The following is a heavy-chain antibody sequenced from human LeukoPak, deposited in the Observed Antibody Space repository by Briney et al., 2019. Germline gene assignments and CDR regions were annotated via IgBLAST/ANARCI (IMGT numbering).Heavy chain of an antibody. CDR3: ARGANWNYESPDAFDI. D-gene: IGHD1-7*01. J-gene: IGHJ3*02. Sequence: SETLSLTCTVSGSSISSYYWSWIRQPAGKGLEWIGRIYTSTNTNYSPSLKSRVTMSVDTSKNQFSLKLSSVTAADTAVYYCARGANWNYESPDAFDIWGQGTMVTVSS. CDR1: GSSISSYY. CDR2: IYTSTNT. V-gene: IGHV4-4*07.